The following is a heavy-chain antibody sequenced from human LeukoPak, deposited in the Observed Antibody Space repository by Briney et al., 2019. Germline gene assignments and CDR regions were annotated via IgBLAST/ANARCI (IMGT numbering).Heavy chain of an antibody. D-gene: IGHD3-16*01. CDR3: ARVWGTTAPATDWFDP. J-gene: IGHJ5*02. Sequence: SETLSLTCTVSGGSISSSSYYWGWIRQPPGKGLEWIGSIYYSGSTYYNPSLKSRVTISVDTSKNQFSLKLSSVTAADTAVYYCARVWGTTAPATDWFDPWGQGTLVTVSA. V-gene: IGHV4-39*07. CDR2: IYYSGST. CDR1: GGSISSSSYY.